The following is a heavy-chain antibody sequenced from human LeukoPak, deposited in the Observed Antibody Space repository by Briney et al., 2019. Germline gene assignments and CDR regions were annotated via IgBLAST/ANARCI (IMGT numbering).Heavy chain of an antibody. D-gene: IGHD4-17*01. CDR2: LSYDGTII. V-gene: IGHV3-21*01. Sequence: GGSLRLSCAASGFTFSSYHMIWVRQAPGKGLEWVAFLSYDGTIIQYADSVRGRFTISRDNARKSLYLQMSSLRAEDTAVYYCTRDWSPTVRAFDVWGQGTMVTASS. CDR3: TRDWSPTVRAFDV. CDR1: GFTFSSYH. J-gene: IGHJ3*01.